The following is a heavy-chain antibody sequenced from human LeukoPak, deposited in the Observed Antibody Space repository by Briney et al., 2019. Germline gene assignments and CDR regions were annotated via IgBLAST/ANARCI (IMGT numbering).Heavy chain of an antibody. CDR1: GGSISSGGYY. CDR3: ARAGRYSSTSCYGGPEDYYYYYGMDV. J-gene: IGHJ6*02. D-gene: IGHD2-2*01. CDR2: TYYSGST. Sequence: SETLSLTCTVSGGSISSGGYYWSWIRQHPGKGLEWIGYTYYSGSTYYNPSLKSRVTISVDTSKNQFSLKLSSVTAADTAVYYCARAGRYSSTSCYGGPEDYYYYYGMDVWGQGTTVTVSS. V-gene: IGHV4-31*03.